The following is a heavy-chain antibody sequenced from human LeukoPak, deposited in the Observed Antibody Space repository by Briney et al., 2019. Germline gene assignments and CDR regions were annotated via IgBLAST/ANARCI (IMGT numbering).Heavy chain of an antibody. V-gene: IGHV3-23*01. CDR1: GFTFSSYG. J-gene: IGHJ4*02. Sequence: GGSLRLSCAASGFTFSSYGMSWVRQAPGKGLEWVSSITGTGLTTYYADSVKGRFTISRDNSKNTLYLQMNSLRVEDTAVYYCARRGNNNFDFWGQGTLVTVSS. CDR2: ITGTGLTT. CDR3: ARRGNNNFDF. D-gene: IGHD1/OR15-1a*01.